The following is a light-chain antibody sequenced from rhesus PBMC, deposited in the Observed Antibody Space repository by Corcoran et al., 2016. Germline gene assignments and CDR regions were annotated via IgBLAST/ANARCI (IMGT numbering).Light chain of an antibody. Sequence: QAALTQPRSVSGSPGQSVTISCTGTSSDIGGYTYVSWYQQHPGTAPKLMIYEVSKRPSGVSDRFSGSKSGNTASLTISGLQAEDVADYYCSSSAGSNTYIFGAGTRLTVL. CDR2: EVS. CDR3: SSSAGSNTYI. J-gene: IGLJ1*01. CDR1: SSDIGGYTY. V-gene: IGLV2-32*02.